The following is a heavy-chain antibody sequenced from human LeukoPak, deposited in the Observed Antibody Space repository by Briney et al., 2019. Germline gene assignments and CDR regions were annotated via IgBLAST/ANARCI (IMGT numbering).Heavy chain of an antibody. CDR2: IQPDGSEQ. Sequence: GSLRLSCAASGFTFSSKWMSWVRQAPGKGLEWVGNIQPDGSEQYPVDSVKGRFTISRDNARNSLFLQMNSLRVEDTAVYYCASQSYARFDPWGQGTLVTVSS. J-gene: IGHJ5*02. V-gene: IGHV3-7*01. CDR1: GFTFSSKW. D-gene: IGHD3-16*01. CDR3: ASQSYARFDP.